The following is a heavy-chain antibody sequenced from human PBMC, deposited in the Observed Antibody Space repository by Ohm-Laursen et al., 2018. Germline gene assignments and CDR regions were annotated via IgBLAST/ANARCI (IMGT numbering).Heavy chain of an antibody. CDR2: IKSKTDGGTT. D-gene: IGHD2-2*01. CDR1: GFTFSNAW. V-gene: IGHV3-15*01. Sequence: SLRLSCAASGFTFSNAWMSWVRQAPGKGLEWVGRIKSKTDGGTTDYAAPVKGRFTISRDDSKNTLYLQMNSLKTEDTAVYYCTASPWDCSTTSCYPYWGQGTLVTVSS. J-gene: IGHJ4*02. CDR3: TASPWDCSTTSCYPY.